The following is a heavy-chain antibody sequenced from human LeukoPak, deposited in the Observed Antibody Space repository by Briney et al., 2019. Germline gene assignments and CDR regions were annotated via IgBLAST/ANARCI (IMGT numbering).Heavy chain of an antibody. CDR2: IIPIFGTA. CDR3: ASGYYDSSGYYQFDY. D-gene: IGHD3-22*01. Sequence: ASVKVSCKASGGTFSSYAISWVRQAPGQGLEWMGRIIPIFGTANYAQKFQGRVTITTDESTSTAYMELSSLRSEDTAVYYCASGYYDSSGYYQFDYWGQGTLVTVSS. J-gene: IGHJ4*02. V-gene: IGHV1-69*05. CDR1: GGTFSSYA.